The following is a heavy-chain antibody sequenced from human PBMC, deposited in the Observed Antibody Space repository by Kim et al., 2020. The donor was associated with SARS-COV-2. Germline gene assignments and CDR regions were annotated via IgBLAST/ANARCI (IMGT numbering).Heavy chain of an antibody. CDR1: GYTLTELS. V-gene: IGHV1-24*01. J-gene: IGHJ6*02. D-gene: IGHD2-15*01. Sequence: ASVKVSCKVSGYTLTELSIHWVRQAPGKGLEWMGGFDPEDGETIYAQKFQGRVTMTEDTSTDTAYMELSSLRSEDTAVYYCATDLLYCSGGSCYYGMDVWGQGTTVTVSS. CDR2: FDPEDGET. CDR3: ATDLLYCSGGSCYYGMDV.